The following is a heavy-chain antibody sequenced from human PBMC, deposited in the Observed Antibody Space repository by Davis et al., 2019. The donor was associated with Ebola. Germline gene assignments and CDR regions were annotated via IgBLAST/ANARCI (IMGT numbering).Heavy chain of an antibody. CDR1: GNSFTSHW. Sequence: PGGSLRLSCKDSGNSFTSHWIGWVRQMPGKGLDWMGIIYTGDSDTRYSPSFRGQVTISADKSISTAYLQWSSLKASDTAMYYCARTIESWYSRSSEFDYWGLGTLVTVSS. J-gene: IGHJ4*02. CDR2: IYTGDSDT. CDR3: ARTIESWYSRSSEFDY. V-gene: IGHV5-51*01. D-gene: IGHD6-6*01.